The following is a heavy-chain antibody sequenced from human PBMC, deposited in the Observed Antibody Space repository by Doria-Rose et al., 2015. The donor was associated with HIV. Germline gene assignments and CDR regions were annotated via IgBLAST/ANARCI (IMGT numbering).Heavy chain of an antibody. CDR3: ARGLLRGGWNDVDYYYGMDV. CDR2: INHSGST. CDR1: GGSFSGYY. J-gene: IGHJ6*02. Sequence: QVQLQQWDAGLVKPSEALSLTCAVFGGSFSGYYWSWIRQPPGRGLEWIGEINHSGSTNYTTSLKSRVTISLDTSKTLSALKLSSVTAADTAVYYCARGLLRGGWNDVDYYYGMDVWGQGTTVTVSS. D-gene: IGHD1-1*01. V-gene: IGHV4-34*01.